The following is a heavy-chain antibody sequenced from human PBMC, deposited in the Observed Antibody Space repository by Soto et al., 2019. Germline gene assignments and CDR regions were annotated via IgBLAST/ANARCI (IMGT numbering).Heavy chain of an antibody. Sequence: ASVKVSCKASGYTFTSYDINWVRQATGQGLEWMGWMNPNSGNTGYAQKFQGRVTMTRNTSISTAYMELSSLRSEDTAVYYCARGRYYDFWSGYVFGLYYYYGMDVRGQGTTVTVSS. CDR3: ARGRYYDFWSGYVFGLYYYYGMDV. V-gene: IGHV1-8*01. CDR1: GYTFTSYD. CDR2: MNPNSGNT. D-gene: IGHD3-3*01. J-gene: IGHJ6*02.